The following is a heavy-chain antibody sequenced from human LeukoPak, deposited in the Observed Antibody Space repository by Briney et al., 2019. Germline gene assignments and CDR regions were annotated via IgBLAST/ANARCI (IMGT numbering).Heavy chain of an antibody. V-gene: IGHV4-4*02. D-gene: IGHD3-22*01. CDR3: ARSYYDSSGIGG. CDR1: GGSISSSNW. J-gene: IGHJ4*02. CDR2: IYHSGST. Sequence: SETLALTCAVSGGSISSSNWWSWVRQPQGKALEWIGEIYHSGSTNYNPSLKSRVTISVDKSKNQFSLKLSSVTAAATAVYYCARSYYDSSGIGGWGQGTLVTVSS.